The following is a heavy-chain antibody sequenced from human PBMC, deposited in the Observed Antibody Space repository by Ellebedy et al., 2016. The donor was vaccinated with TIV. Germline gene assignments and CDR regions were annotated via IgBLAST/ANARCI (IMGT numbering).Heavy chain of an antibody. CDR1: GGTFISYA. Sequence: ASVNVSCXASGGTFISYAISWVRQAPGQGLEWMGGIIPIFGTANHAQKFQGRVTITADESTSTAYMELSSLRSDDTAVYYCARGLIGSGYGMDVWGQGTTVTVSS. CDR2: IIPIFGTA. CDR3: ARGLIGSGYGMDV. V-gene: IGHV1-69*13. J-gene: IGHJ6*02. D-gene: IGHD6-19*01.